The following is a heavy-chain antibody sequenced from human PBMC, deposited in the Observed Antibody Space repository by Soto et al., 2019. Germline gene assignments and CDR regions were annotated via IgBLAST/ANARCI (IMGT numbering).Heavy chain of an antibody. D-gene: IGHD2-2*01. CDR1: GFTFSNAW. CDR2: IKSKTDGGTT. Sequence: GGSLRLSCAASGFTFSNAWMSWVRQAPGKGLEWVGRIKSKTDGGTTDYAAPVKGRFTISRDDSKNTLYLQMNSLKTEDTAVYYCTTKLGYCSSTSCYEPDYWGQGTLVTVSS. CDR3: TTKLGYCSSTSCYEPDY. J-gene: IGHJ4*02. V-gene: IGHV3-15*01.